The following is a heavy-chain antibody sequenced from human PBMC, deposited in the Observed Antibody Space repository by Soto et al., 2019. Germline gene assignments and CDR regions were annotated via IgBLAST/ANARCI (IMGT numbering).Heavy chain of an antibody. Sequence: ASVKVCCKASGYTFTSYGISWVRQAPGHALERMGWISAYNGNTNYAQKLQGRVTMTTDTSTSTGYMGLRSLRSDDTAVYYCARDGNYDFWGGYWSHLGYYGKDVQGQVPTGTLS. J-gene: IGHJ6*02. CDR2: ISAYNGNT. CDR3: ARDGNYDFWGGYWSHLGYYGKDV. D-gene: IGHD3-3*01. CDR1: GYTFTSYG. V-gene: IGHV1-18*04.